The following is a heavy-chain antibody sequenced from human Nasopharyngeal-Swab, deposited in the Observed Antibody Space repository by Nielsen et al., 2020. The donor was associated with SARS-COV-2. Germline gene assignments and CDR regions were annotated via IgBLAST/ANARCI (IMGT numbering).Heavy chain of an antibody. CDR1: GDSVSSSSAA. V-gene: IGHV6-1*01. CDR3: ARARGAYGNYYYYYYTDV. D-gene: IGHD4-11*01. J-gene: IGHJ6*03. Sequence: SETLSLTCAISGDSVSSSSAAWNWIRQSPSRGLEWLGRTYYRSKWYNDYAVSVKSRITINPDTSKNQFSLHLISVTPEDTAVYYCARARGAYGNYYYYYYTDVWGKGTTVTVSS. CDR2: TYYRSKWYN.